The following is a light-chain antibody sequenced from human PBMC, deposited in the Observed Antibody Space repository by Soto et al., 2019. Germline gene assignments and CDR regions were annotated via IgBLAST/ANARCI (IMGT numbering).Light chain of an antibody. CDR2: GAS. Sequence: EIVLTQSPATLSLSPGERVTLSCRASQSVSSNLAWYQQKPGQAPRLLIYGASTRATGIPARFSGSGSGTEFTLTISSLQSEDFAVYYCQQYNNWPPWWTFGQGTKVDIK. CDR1: QSVSSN. V-gene: IGKV3-15*01. CDR3: QQYNNWPPWWT. J-gene: IGKJ1*01.